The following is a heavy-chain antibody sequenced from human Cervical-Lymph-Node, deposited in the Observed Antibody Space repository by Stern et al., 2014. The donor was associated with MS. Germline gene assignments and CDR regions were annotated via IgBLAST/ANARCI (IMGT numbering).Heavy chain of an antibody. Sequence: VQLVESGGGVVQPGRSLRLSCAASGFTFSSYGMHWVRQAPGKGLEWGAVISYDGSNKYYADSVKGRFTISRDNSKNTLYLQMNSLRAEDTAVYYCAKVGSIAVAGTGFDYWGQGTLVTVSS. CDR1: GFTFSSYG. V-gene: IGHV3-30*18. CDR2: ISYDGSNK. D-gene: IGHD6-19*01. CDR3: AKVGSIAVAGTGFDY. J-gene: IGHJ4*02.